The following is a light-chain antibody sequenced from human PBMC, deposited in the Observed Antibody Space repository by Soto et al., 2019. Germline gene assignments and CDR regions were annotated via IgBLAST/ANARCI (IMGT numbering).Light chain of an antibody. Sequence: EIVLTQSPGTLSLSPGERATLSCRASQSISATYLAWYQQKPGQAPRLLLYGASSRATGIPDRFSGSGSGTHFTLIINTLEPEDFPVYYCQQYGSSHYSFGQRTKLQI. J-gene: IGKJ2*01. CDR3: QQYGSSHYS. V-gene: IGKV3-20*01. CDR2: GAS. CDR1: QSISATY.